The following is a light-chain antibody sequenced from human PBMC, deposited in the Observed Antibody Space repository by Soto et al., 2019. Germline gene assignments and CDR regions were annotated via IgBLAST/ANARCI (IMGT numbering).Light chain of an antibody. CDR2: DVR. Sequence: QSALTQPASVSGSPGQSITISCTGTSSDVGGYNYVSWYQQHPGKAPKLMIYDVRNRPSGVSNRFSGSKSVNTAPLTISGLQAEDEADYYCSSYTTLSTYVFGTGTQLTVL. J-gene: IGLJ1*01. CDR1: SSDVGGYNY. V-gene: IGLV2-14*01. CDR3: SSYTTLSTYV.